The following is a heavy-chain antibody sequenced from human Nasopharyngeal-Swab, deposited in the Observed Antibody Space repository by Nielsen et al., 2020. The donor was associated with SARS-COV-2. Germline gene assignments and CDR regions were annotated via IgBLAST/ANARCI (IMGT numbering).Heavy chain of an antibody. J-gene: IGHJ4*02. D-gene: IGHD5-24*01. CDR2: ISGTGGGT. CDR3: AKGMAGYYFDY. V-gene: IGHV3-23*01. Sequence: GGSLRLSCAASGFTFSSYAMSWVRQAPGKGLEWVSGISGTGGGTYYADSVKGRFTISRDNSKNTLYLQMNSLRAEDTAVYYCAKGMAGYYFDYWGQGTLVTVSS. CDR1: GFTFSSYA.